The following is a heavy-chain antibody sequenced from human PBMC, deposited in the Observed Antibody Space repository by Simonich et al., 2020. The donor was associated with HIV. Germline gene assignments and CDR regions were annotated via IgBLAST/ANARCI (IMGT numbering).Heavy chain of an antibody. J-gene: IGHJ3*02. Sequence: QLQLQQWGAGLLKSSETLSLTCAIYGGSFSTYYWNWIRQPPGKGLEWIGEIDHSGSTNYNPSLKSRVTISVDTSKNQFSLKLTSVTAADTAVYYCARQSGYVDAFDTWGQGTMVTVSS. CDR2: IDHSGST. D-gene: IGHD5-12*01. CDR3: ARQSGYVDAFDT. CDR1: GGSFSTYY. V-gene: IGHV4-34*01.